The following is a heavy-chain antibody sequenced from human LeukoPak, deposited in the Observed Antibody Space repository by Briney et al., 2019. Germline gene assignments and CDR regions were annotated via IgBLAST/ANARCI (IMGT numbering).Heavy chain of an antibody. CDR1: GFTFSSYG. Sequence: SGGSLRLSCAASGFTFSSYGMHWVRQAPGKGLEWVAFIRYDGSNKYYADSVKGRFTISRDNSKNTLYLQMNSLRAEDTAVYYCARDGYYYDSSGSPPSYWGQGTLVTVSS. CDR3: ARDGYYYDSSGSPPSY. V-gene: IGHV3-30*02. CDR2: IRYDGSNK. D-gene: IGHD3-22*01. J-gene: IGHJ4*02.